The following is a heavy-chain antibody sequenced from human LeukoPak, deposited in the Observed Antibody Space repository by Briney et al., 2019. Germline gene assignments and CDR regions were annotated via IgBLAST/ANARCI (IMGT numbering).Heavy chain of an antibody. CDR1: GFTFSIYA. Sequence: GGSLRLSCLASGFTFSIYAMDWVRQAPGQGLKWVSAVGTGADTYYADSVRGRFTISRDNSKNTLYLQMDSLRAEDTAIYYCTRKTPGRAPFDYWGQGTLVTVSS. D-gene: IGHD2-15*01. J-gene: IGHJ4*02. CDR2: VGTGADT. V-gene: IGHV3-23*01. CDR3: TRKTPGRAPFDY.